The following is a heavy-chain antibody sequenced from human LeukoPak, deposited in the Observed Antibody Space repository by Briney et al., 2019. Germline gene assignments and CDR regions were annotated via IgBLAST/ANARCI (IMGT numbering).Heavy chain of an antibody. J-gene: IGHJ3*01. CDR3: ARVGSAGATLDDAFAV. D-gene: IGHD1-26*01. V-gene: IGHV1-18*01. Sequence: ASVKVSCKASGYTFTSYGISWVRQAPGQGLEWMGWISAYNGNTNYAQKLQGGVTMTTDTSTSTAYMELRSLRSDDTAVYYCARVGSAGATLDDAFAVWGQGTMVTVSS. CDR1: GYTFTSYG. CDR2: ISAYNGNT.